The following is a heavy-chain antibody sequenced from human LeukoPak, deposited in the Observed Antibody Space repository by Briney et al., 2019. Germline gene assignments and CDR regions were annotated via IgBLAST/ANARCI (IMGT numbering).Heavy chain of an antibody. V-gene: IGHV4-31*03. D-gene: IGHD2-2*01. Sequence: SETLSLTCTVSGGSISSGGYYWSRIRQHPGKGLEWIGYIYYSGSTYYNPSLKSRVTISVDTSKNQFSLKLSSVTAADTAVYYCAREYCSSTSCYCDYWGQGTLVTVSS. J-gene: IGHJ4*02. CDR2: IYYSGST. CDR1: GGSISSGGYY. CDR3: AREYCSSTSCYCDY.